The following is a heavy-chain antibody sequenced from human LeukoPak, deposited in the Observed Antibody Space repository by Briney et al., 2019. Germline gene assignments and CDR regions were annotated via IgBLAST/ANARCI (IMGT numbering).Heavy chain of an antibody. CDR1: GYTFTSYG. V-gene: IGHV1-18*01. J-gene: IGHJ4*02. CDR3: ARVCGGYSSSWYVCPADDFDY. CDR2: ISAYNGNT. Sequence: ASMKVSCTASGYTFTSYGISWVRQAPGQGLEWMGWISAYNGNTNYAQKLQGRVTMTTDTSTSTAYMELRSLRSDDTAVYYCARVCGGYSSSWYVCPADDFDYWGQGTLVTVSS. D-gene: IGHD6-13*01.